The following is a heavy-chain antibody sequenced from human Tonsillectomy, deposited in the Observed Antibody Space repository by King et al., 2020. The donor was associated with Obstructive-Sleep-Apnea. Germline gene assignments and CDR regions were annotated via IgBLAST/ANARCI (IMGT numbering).Heavy chain of an antibody. CDR1: GFTFSSYS. CDR2: ISSSSSYI. J-gene: IGHJ4*02. Sequence: QLVQSGGGLVKPGGSLRLSCAASGFTFSSYSMNWVRQAPGKGLEWVSSISSSSSYIYYADSVKGRFTISRDNAKNSLYLQMNSLRAEDTAVYYCARDPPPPYEYSSPRGSPNDYWGQGTLVTVSS. V-gene: IGHV3-21*01. CDR3: ARDPPPPYEYSSPRGSPNDY. D-gene: IGHD6-6*01.